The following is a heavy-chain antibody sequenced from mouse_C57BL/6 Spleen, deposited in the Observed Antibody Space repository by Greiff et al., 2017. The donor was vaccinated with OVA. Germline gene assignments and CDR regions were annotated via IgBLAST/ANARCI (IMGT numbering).Heavy chain of an antibody. CDR1: GYAFTGYY. CDR2: INPSTGGT. Sequence: EVQLQQSGPELVKPGASVKISCKASGYAFTGYYMNWVKQSPEKSLEWIGEINPSTGGTTYNQKFKAKATLTVDKSSSTAYMQLTGLTSEDSAVYYCARGINYWGQGTTLTVS. CDR3: ARGINY. J-gene: IGHJ2*01. V-gene: IGHV1-42*01.